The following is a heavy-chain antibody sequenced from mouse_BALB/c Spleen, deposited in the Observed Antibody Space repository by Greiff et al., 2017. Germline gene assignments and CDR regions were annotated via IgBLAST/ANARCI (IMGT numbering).Heavy chain of an antibody. Sequence: QVQLKESAAELARPGASVKMSCKASGYTFTSYTMHWVKQRPGQGLEWIGYINPSSGYTEYNQKFKDKTTLTADKSSSTAYMQLSSLTSEDSAVYYCARYYRYDGSWFAYWGQGTLVTVSA. V-gene: IGHV1-4*02. CDR3: ARYYRYDGSWFAY. J-gene: IGHJ3*01. CDR1: GYTFTSYT. D-gene: IGHD2-14*01. CDR2: INPSSGYT.